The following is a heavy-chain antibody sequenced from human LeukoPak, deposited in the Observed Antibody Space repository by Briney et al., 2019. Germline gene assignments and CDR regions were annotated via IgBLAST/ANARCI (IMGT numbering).Heavy chain of an antibody. CDR1: GYTFTGYY. V-gene: IGHV1-2*02. CDR3: ARDAGPYVWGSYRPFAY. J-gene: IGHJ4*02. Sequence: ASVKVSCKASGYTFTGYYIHWVRQAPGQGLEWMGWINPNSGDTNYAQKFQGRVTMTRDTSISTAYMELSRLRSDDTAVYYCARDAGPYVWGSYRPFAYWGQGTLVTVSS. D-gene: IGHD3-16*02. CDR2: INPNSGDT.